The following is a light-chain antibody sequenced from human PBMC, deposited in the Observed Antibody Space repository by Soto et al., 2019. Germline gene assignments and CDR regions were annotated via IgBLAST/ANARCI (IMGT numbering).Light chain of an antibody. CDR1: QSLLHSNGYNY. V-gene: IGKV2-28*01. Sequence: DIVMTQSPLSLPVTPGEPASISCMSSQSLLHSNGYNYLDWYLQKPGQSPQLLIYLGSNRASGVPDRFSGSGSGTDFTLTISSLEPEDLAVYYCQQRSNWPRTFGQGTKVDIK. J-gene: IGKJ1*01. CDR3: QQRSNWPRT. CDR2: LGS.